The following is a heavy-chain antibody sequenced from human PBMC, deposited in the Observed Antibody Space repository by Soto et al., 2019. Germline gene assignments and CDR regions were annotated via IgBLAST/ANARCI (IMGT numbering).Heavy chain of an antibody. CDR3: ARDGVGHTTFCGYFYY. Sequence: QVQLVESGGGVVQPGRSLRLSCAASGFTFSGLGMHWVRQAPGKGLEWVAVIRYDGSNIYYADAVKGRFTTSSDNSNDTLYLQMNSLRADDTAVYYCARDGVGHTTFCGYFYYWGQGTLVTVSS. J-gene: IGHJ4*02. V-gene: IGHV3-33*01. CDR1: GFTFSGLG. CDR2: IRYDGSNI. D-gene: IGHD1-26*01.